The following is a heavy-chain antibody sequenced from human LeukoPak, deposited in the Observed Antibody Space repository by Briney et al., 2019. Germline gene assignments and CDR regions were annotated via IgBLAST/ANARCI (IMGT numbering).Heavy chain of an antibody. V-gene: IGHV4-59*11. Sequence: TSETLSLTCTVSGDSITSHYYTWIRQPPGKGLEQIGHIFYSGGTNYNPSLKSRVTISLDTPKNQCSLKLTSVTAADTAVYYCVRSDYEYVWGPYWGQGALVTVSS. CDR1: GDSITSHY. CDR3: VRSDYEYVWGPY. D-gene: IGHD3-16*01. CDR2: IFYSGGT. J-gene: IGHJ4*02.